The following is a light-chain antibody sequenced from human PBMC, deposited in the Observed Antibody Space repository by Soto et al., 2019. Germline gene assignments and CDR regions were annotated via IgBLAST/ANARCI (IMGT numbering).Light chain of an antibody. CDR1: QSVATN. V-gene: IGKV3-20*01. J-gene: IGKJ1*01. Sequence: VMTQSPATLSVSPGERVTLSCRASQSVATNLAWYQQRPGQAPRLLIYGASSRATGIPDRFSGSGSGTDCTLTISRLEPEDFAVYYCQQYGSSPRTLGQGTKVDIK. CDR2: GAS. CDR3: QQYGSSPRT.